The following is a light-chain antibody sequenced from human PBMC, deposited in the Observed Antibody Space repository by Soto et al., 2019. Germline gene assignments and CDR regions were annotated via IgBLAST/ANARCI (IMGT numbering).Light chain of an antibody. CDR3: TSYTSGSTRGV. Sequence: QSALTQPASVSGSPGQSITISCTGTSSDVGGYNYVSWYQQHPGKAPKLMIYDVSSRPSGVSNRFSGSKSGNTASLTISGLQAEDEADYYCTSYTSGSTRGVFGGGTKRTVL. J-gene: IGLJ2*01. CDR1: SSDVGGYNY. V-gene: IGLV2-14*03. CDR2: DVS.